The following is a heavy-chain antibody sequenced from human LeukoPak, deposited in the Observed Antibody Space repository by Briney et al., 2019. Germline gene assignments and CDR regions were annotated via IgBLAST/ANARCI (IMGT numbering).Heavy chain of an antibody. CDR2: INPNSGGT. CDR3: ARDASVVVVIMGLFDY. CDR1: GYTFTGYY. J-gene: IGHJ4*02. Sequence: ASVKVSCKASGYTFTGYYMHWERQAPGQGLEWMGWINPNSGGTNYAQKFQGRVTMTTDTSTSTAYMELRSLRSDDTAVYYCARDASVVVVIMGLFDYWGQGTLVTVSS. V-gene: IGHV1-2*02. D-gene: IGHD3-22*01.